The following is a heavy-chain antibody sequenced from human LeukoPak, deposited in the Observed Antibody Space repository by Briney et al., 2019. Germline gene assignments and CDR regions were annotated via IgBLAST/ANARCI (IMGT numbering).Heavy chain of an antibody. CDR2: VKGDGTST. J-gene: IGHJ3*02. D-gene: IGHD3/OR15-3a*01. V-gene: IGHV3-74*01. Sequence: GGSLRLSCAASGFTFTSYWMHWVRQAPGKGLVWVSRVKGDGTSTIYADSMKGRFTISRDNAKNTVYLQMNSLRSDDTAVYYCATGLINAYEIWGQGTMLTVSS. CDR3: ATGLINAYEI. CDR1: GFTFTSYW.